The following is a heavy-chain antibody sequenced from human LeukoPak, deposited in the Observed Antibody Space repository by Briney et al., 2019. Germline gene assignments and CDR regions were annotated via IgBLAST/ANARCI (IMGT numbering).Heavy chain of an antibody. CDR2: ISSSSSYI. CDR3: ARKGPLVRDYFDY. Sequence: GGSLRLSCAASGFTFSSYSMNWVRRAPGKGLEWVSSISSSSSYIYYADSVKGRFTISRDNAKNSLYLQMNSLRAEDTAVYYCARKGPLVRDYFDYWGQGTLVTVSS. CDR1: GFTFSSYS. D-gene: IGHD6-13*01. V-gene: IGHV3-21*01. J-gene: IGHJ4*02.